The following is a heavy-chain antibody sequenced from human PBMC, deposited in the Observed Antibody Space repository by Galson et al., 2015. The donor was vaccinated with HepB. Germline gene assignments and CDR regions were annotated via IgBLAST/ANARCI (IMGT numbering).Heavy chain of an antibody. CDR1: GFTFSSYG. CDR2: ISYDGSNK. Sequence: SLRLSCAASGFTFSSYGMHWVRQAPGKGLEWVAVISYDGSNKYYADSVKGRFTISRDNSKNTLYLQMNSLRAEDTAVYYCANSPYCGGDCYSGGSLDYWGQGTLVTVSS. J-gene: IGHJ4*02. CDR3: ANSPYCGGDCYSGGSLDY. D-gene: IGHD2-21*02. V-gene: IGHV3-30*18.